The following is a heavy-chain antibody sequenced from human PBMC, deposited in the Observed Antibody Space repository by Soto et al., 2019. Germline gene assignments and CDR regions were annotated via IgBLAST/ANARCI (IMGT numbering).Heavy chain of an antibody. CDR3: ARGGAARPGDYYYYGMDV. CDR1: GGSISSDNYY. CDR2: IYYGGST. Sequence: SETLSLTCTVSGGSISSDNYYWSWIRHHPGKGLEWIGYIYYGGSTYYNPSLKSRVSISVDTSKNQFSLELSSVTAADTAVYYCARGGAARPGDYYYYGMDVWGQGTTVTVSS. J-gene: IGHJ6*02. V-gene: IGHV4-31*03. D-gene: IGHD6-6*01.